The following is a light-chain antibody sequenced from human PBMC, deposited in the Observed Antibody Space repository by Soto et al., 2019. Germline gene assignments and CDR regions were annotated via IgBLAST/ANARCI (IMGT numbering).Light chain of an antibody. CDR1: QSVSSNY. V-gene: IGKV3-20*01. Sequence: EIVLTQSPGTLSLSPGERATLSCRASQSVSSNYLAWYQQKPGQAPRLLIYDASSRATGIPDRFSGSGSGTDFTLTISGLEPEDFAVYYCQQYGTSLFTFGGGTKVDI. CDR3: QQYGTSLFT. CDR2: DAS. J-gene: IGKJ4*01.